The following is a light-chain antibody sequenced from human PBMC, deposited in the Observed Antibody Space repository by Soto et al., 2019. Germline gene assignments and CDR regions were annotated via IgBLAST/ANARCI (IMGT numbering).Light chain of an antibody. CDR1: QGISSY. V-gene: IGKV1-9*01. J-gene: IGKJ5*01. CDR3: QQVNIYPQT. Sequence: PSSLSASVGDRVTITCRASQGISSYFAWYQQKPGKAPKLLIYAAFTLHSGVPARFSGSRSGTDFTLTISSLQPEDFATYYCQQVNIYPQTFGQGTRLEIK. CDR2: AAF.